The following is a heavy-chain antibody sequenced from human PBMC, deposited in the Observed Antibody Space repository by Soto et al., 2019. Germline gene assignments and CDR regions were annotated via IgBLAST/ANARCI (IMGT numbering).Heavy chain of an antibody. Sequence: VGSLRVSCAASGFTFSSYGMHWVRQAPGKGLEWVAVIWYDGSNKYYADSVKGRFTISRDNSKNTLYLQMNSLRAEDTAVYYCARADGDQRYSSSISFRYGMDVWGQGTTVTVSS. CDR3: ARADGDQRYSSSISFRYGMDV. J-gene: IGHJ6*02. V-gene: IGHV3-33*01. CDR2: IWYDGSNK. CDR1: GFTFSSYG. D-gene: IGHD6-6*01.